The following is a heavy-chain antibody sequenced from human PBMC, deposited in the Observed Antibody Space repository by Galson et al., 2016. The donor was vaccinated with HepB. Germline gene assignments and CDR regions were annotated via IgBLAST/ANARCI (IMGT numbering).Heavy chain of an antibody. Sequence: LRLSCAASGFTFRNNGMHWVRQAPGKGLEWVAFIWFDGRNENHAESVRGRFSISRDNSKNILYLQMNSLRADDTAVYYCARWLGGRNGCLDYWGQGTLVTVSS. D-gene: IGHD2-8*01. CDR3: ARWLGGRNGCLDY. CDR1: GFTFRNNG. V-gene: IGHV3-33*01. J-gene: IGHJ4*02. CDR2: IWFDGRNE.